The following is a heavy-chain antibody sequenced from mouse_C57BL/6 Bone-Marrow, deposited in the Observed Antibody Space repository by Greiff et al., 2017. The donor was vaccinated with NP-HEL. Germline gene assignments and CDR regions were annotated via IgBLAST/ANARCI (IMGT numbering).Heavy chain of an antibody. Sequence: QVQLQQSGPELVKPGASVTLSCKASGYAFSSSWMNWVKQRPGKGLEWLGRIYPGDGDTNYNGKFKGKATLTADKSSSTAYMQLSSLTSEDSAVYFCAAITTVLDYWGQGTSVTVSS. CDR1: GYAFSSSW. CDR2: IYPGDGDT. V-gene: IGHV1-82*01. D-gene: IGHD1-1*01. J-gene: IGHJ4*01. CDR3: AAITTVLDY.